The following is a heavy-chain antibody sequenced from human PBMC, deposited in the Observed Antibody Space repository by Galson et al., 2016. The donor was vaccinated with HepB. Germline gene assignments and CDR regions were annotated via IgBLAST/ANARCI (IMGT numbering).Heavy chain of an antibody. CDR3: ASLRSGSYAFDI. Sequence: SLRLSCAASGFSFRNYAMHWVRQAPGKGLEWVAVMPYDGRRIYYADSVKGRLTISRDNSKNTLFLQMNSLRDEDTAVYYCASLRSGSYAFDIWGQGTMVTVSS. D-gene: IGHD3-22*01. CDR2: MPYDGRRI. CDR1: GFSFRNYA. V-gene: IGHV3-30*04. J-gene: IGHJ3*02.